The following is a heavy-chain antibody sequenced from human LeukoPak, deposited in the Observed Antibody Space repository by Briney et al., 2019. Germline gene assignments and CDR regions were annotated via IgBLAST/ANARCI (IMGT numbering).Heavy chain of an antibody. V-gene: IGHV1-69*11. CDR1: GGTFSSYA. J-gene: IGHJ5*02. D-gene: IGHD6-13*01. Sequence: GASVKVSCKASGGTFSSYAISWVRQAPGQGLEWMGRIIPILGTANYAQKFQGRVTITTDESTSTAYIELSSLRSEDTAVYYCARGSVSPGMSSWGQGTLVTVSS. CDR2: IIPILGTA. CDR3: ARGSVSPGMSS.